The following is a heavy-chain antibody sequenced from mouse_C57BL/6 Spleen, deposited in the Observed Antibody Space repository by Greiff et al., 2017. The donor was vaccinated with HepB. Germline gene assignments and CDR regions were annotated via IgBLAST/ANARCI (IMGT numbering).Heavy chain of an antibody. J-gene: IGHJ3*01. CDR2: INPYNGGT. CDR3: ARSGANGDWFAY. CDR1: GYTFTDYY. V-gene: IGHV1-19*01. Sequence: EVQLQQSGPVLVKPGASVKMSCKASGYTFTDYYMNWVKQSHGKSLEWIGVINPYNGGTSYNQKFKGKATLTVDKSSSTAHMELNSLTSEDSAVYYCARSGANGDWFAYWGQGTLVTVSA.